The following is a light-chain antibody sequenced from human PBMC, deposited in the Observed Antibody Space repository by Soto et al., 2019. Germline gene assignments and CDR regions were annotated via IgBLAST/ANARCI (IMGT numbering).Light chain of an antibody. V-gene: IGLV2-23*02. CDR3: CSYAGSSLWM. CDR1: GSDIGNYNL. CDR2: EVN. J-gene: IGLJ3*02. Sequence: QSALTQPAAVSGSLGQSITISCSGSGSDIGNYNLVSWYQQQPGKVPRLIIYEVNKGPSGVSNRISGSKSGNTASLTISDLQPDDECLYYCCSYAGSSLWMFGGGTKVTVL.